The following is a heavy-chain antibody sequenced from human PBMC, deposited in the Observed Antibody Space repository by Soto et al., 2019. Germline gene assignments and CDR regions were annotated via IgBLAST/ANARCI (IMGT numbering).Heavy chain of an antibody. D-gene: IGHD5-18*01. CDR2: IIGSGTAT. J-gene: IGHJ4*02. CDR1: GFTFSSYG. Sequence: GGSLRLSCAASGFTFSSYGMSWVRQAPGKGLEWVSGIIGSGTATYYADSVKGRFTISRDNSRNTLYLQMNSLRAEDTAIYYCEKDQGDTAMLNFDYWGQGSLVTVSS. V-gene: IGHV3-23*01. CDR3: EKDQGDTAMLNFDY.